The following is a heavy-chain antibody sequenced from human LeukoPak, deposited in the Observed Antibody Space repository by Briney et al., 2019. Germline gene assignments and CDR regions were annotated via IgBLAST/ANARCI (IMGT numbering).Heavy chain of an antibody. J-gene: IGHJ4*02. Sequence: QRGVSLTLSCAASGFTVSSNYMSWVRQAPGKGLEWVSIIYSGGNTYYADSVKGRFTISRDNSKNTLYLQMNSLRAEDTAVYYCARGEAFDYWGQGTLVTVSS. CDR3: ARGEAFDY. CDR1: GFTVSSNY. CDR2: IYSGGNT. V-gene: IGHV3-53*01.